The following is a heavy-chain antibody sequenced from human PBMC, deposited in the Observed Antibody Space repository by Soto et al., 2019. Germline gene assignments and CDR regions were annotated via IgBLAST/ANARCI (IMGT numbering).Heavy chain of an antibody. D-gene: IGHD4-17*01. J-gene: IGHJ6*03. V-gene: IGHV4-34*01. CDR2: INHSGST. CDR1: GGSFSGYY. Sequence: SETLSLTCAVYGGSFSGYYWSWIRQPPGKGLEWIGEINHSGSTNYNPSLKSRVTISVDTSKNQFSLKLSSVTAADTAVYYCARAPALSGTVTSYYYYMDVWGKGTTVTVSS. CDR3: ARAPALSGTVTSYYYYMDV.